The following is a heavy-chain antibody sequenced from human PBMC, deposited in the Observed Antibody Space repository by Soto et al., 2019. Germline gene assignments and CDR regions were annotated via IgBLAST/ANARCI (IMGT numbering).Heavy chain of an antibody. J-gene: IGHJ5*02. V-gene: IGHV4-39*01. CDR3: ARHHLLYDSSPAWFDP. Sequence: SETLFLTCTVSGGSVSSSSYYWDWIRQPPGKGLEWIGSLYYSGNTYYNPSLKSRVTMSVDTSKNQFSLKLTSVTAADTAVYYCARHHLLYDSSPAWFDPWGQGTLVTVSS. CDR2: LYYSGNT. CDR1: GGSVSSSSYY. D-gene: IGHD3-22*01.